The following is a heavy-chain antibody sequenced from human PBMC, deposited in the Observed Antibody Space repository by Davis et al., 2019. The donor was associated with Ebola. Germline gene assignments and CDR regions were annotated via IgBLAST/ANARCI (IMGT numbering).Heavy chain of an antibody. J-gene: IGHJ5*02. V-gene: IGHV1-46*01. CDR2: INPSGGST. CDR1: GYTFTSYY. CDR3: ARDQGPNWFDP. Sequence: ASVKVSCKASGYTFTSYYMHWVRQAPGQGLEWMGIINPSGGSTSYAQKFQGRVTMTRDTSISTAYMELSRLRSDDTAVYYCARDQGPNWFDPWGQGTLVTVSS.